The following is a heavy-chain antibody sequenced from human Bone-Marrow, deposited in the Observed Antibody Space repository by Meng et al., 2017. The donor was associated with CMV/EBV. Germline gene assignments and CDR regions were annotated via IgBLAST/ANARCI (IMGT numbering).Heavy chain of an antibody. V-gene: IGHV1-2*02. CDR3: ARDQTIFGVVITNYFDY. J-gene: IGHJ4*02. Sequence: QVQLVQSGAEVTKPGASVKVSGXXXXYTFTGYYMHWVRQAPGKGLEWMGWINPNSGGTNYAQKFQGRVTMTRDTSISTAYMELSRLRSDDTAVYYCARDQTIFGVVITNYFDYWGQGTLVTVSS. CDR1: XYTFTGYY. CDR2: INPNSGGT. D-gene: IGHD3-3*01.